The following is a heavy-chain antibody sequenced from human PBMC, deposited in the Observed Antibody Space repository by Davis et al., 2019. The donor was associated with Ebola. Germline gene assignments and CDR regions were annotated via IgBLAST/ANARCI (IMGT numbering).Heavy chain of an antibody. Sequence: AASVKVSCKASGYTFTSYYMRWVRQAPGQGLEWMGRIIPILGIANYAQKFQGRVTITADKSTSTAYMEVRSLRSDDTAVYYCARVPLLGSGWDYYFDYWGQGTLVTVSS. V-gene: IGHV1-69*04. CDR3: ARVPLLGSGWDYYFDY. CDR1: GYTFTSYY. D-gene: IGHD6-19*01. CDR2: IIPILGIA. J-gene: IGHJ4*02.